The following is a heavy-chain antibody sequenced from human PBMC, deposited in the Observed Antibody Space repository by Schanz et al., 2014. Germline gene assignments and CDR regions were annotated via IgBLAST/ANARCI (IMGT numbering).Heavy chain of an antibody. V-gene: IGHV3-48*01. J-gene: IGHJ3*02. CDR3: ARENLNWEAFDI. D-gene: IGHD7-27*01. CDR2: ISGSSSTK. Sequence: EVQLVESGGGLVKPGGSLRLSCAASGFPFSSYALHWVRQAPGKGLEWVSYISGSSSTKYYADSVKGRFTISRDNGKKSLYLQMNSLRAEDTAVYYCARENLNWEAFDIWGQGTVVTVSS. CDR1: GFPFSSYA.